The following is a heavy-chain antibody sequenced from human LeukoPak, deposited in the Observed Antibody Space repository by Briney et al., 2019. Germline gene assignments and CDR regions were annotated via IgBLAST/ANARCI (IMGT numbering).Heavy chain of an antibody. CDR2: IYHSGST. CDR1: GYSISSGYY. D-gene: IGHD3-10*01. V-gene: IGHV4-38-2*02. Sequence: SETLSLTCTVSGYSISSGYYWGWIRQPPGKGLEWIGSIYHSGSTYYNPSLKSRVTISVDTSKNQFSLKLSSVTAADTAVYYCARVGFDYWGQGTLVTVSS. CDR3: ARVGFDY. J-gene: IGHJ4*02.